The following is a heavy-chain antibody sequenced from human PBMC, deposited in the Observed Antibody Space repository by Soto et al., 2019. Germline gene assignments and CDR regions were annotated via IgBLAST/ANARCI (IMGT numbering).Heavy chain of an antibody. CDR2: ISYDGSNK. Sequence: QVQLVESGGGVVQPGRSLRLSCAASGFTFSSYGMHWVRQAPGKGLEWVAVISYDGSNKYYADSVKGRFTISRDNSKNTLYLQMSSLRAEDTAVYYCAKGVAAAGTIWPPFAYWGQGTLVTVSS. J-gene: IGHJ4*02. D-gene: IGHD6-13*01. CDR3: AKGVAAAGTIWPPFAY. V-gene: IGHV3-30*18. CDR1: GFTFSSYG.